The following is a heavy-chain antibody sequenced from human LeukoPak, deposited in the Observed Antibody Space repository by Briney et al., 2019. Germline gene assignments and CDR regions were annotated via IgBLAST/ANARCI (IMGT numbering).Heavy chain of an antibody. CDR1: GGSISSSSYY. V-gene: IGHV4-39*01. D-gene: IGHD2-15*01. CDR2: IYNSGST. Sequence: SETLSLTCTVSGGSISSSSYYWGWIRQPPGKGLEWIGSIYNSGSTYYNPSLKSRVTISVDTSKNQFSLKLSSVTAADTAVYYCAREYCSGGSCYYTYWGQGTLVTVSS. J-gene: IGHJ4*02. CDR3: AREYCSGGSCYYTY.